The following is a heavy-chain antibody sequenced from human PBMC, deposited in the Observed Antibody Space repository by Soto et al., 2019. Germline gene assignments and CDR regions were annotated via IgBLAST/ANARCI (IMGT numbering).Heavy chain of an antibody. CDR1: GHTPRNHG. D-gene: IGHD2-2*01. J-gene: IGHJ4*02. V-gene: IGHV1-18*01. Sequence: QVRLVQSGAEVGQPGAPVKVSCKASGHTPRNHGISWVRQAPGQGLEWMGFINANTGATNYAPKFRGRLTLTTDTFARTVYMELRSLRYDDTAVYYCGRDEVQLDQRVLDYWGQGTLVTVSS. CDR3: GRDEVQLDQRVLDY. CDR2: INANTGAT.